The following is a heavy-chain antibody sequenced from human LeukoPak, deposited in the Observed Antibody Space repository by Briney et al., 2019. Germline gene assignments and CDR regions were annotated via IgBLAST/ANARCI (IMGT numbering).Heavy chain of an antibody. CDR2: ISSSSSYI. D-gene: IGHD1-1*01. J-gene: IGHJ4*02. V-gene: IGHV3-21*01. Sequence: PGGSLRLSCAASGFTFSSYSMNWVRQAPGKGLEWDSSISSSSSYIYYADSVKGRFTISRDNAKNSLYLQMNSLRAEDTAVYYCAGRRTTGTAAQDYWGQGTLVTVSS. CDR3: AGRRTTGTAAQDY. CDR1: GFTFSSYS.